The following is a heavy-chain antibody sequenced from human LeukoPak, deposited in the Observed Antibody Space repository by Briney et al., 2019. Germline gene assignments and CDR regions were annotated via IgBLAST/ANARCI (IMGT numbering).Heavy chain of an antibody. CDR3: ARGGYYDSSPVLS. D-gene: IGHD3-22*01. CDR1: GGSISSYY. V-gene: IGHV4-59*08. J-gene: IGHJ4*02. CDR2: IYYSGST. Sequence: PSETLSLTCTVSGGSISSYYWSWIRQPPGKGLEWIGYIYYSGSTYYNPSLKSRVTISVDTSKNQFSLKLSSVTAADTAVYYCARGGYYDSSPVLSWGQGTLVTVSS.